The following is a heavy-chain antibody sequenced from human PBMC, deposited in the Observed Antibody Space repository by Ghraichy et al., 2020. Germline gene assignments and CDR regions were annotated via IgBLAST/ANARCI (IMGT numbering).Heavy chain of an antibody. V-gene: IGHV3-49*03. CDR1: GFTFGDYA. J-gene: IGHJ2*01. D-gene: IGHD6-13*01. CDR3: TRVAAAAGTGFLGLYWYFDL. CDR2: IRSKAYGGTT. Sequence: GESLNISCTASGFTFGDYAMSWFRQAPGKGLEWVGFIRSKAYGGTTEYAASVKGRFTISRDDSKSIAYLQMNSLKTEDTAVYYCTRVAAAAGTGFLGLYWYFDLWGRGTLVTVSS.